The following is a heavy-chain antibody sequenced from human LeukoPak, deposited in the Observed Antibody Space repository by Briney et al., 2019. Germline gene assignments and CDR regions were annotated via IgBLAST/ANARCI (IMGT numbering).Heavy chain of an antibody. D-gene: IGHD3-16*01. J-gene: IGHJ4*02. V-gene: IGHV3-7*01. CDR3: AREEVYGHPGGKGPDD. CDR1: GFIFSSYW. Sequence: PGGSLRLSCVTSGFIFSSYWMSWVRQAPGKGLEWVANIKQDGSEKYYVDSVKGRFTISRDNAKNSLYLQMNSLRADDTAVYHCAREEVYGHPGGKGPDDWGQGALVTVSS. CDR2: IKQDGSEK.